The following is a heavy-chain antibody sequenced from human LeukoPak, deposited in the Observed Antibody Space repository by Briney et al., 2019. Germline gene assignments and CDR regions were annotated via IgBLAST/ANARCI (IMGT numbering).Heavy chain of an antibody. Sequence: VASVKVSCTASGGTFSSYAISWVRQAPGQGLEWMGGIIPIFGTANYAQKFQGRVTITADESTSTAYMELSSLRSEDTAVYYCARARGSLIRGVNDWGQGTLVTVSS. CDR1: GGTFSSYA. D-gene: IGHD3-10*01. J-gene: IGHJ4*02. CDR2: IIPIFGTA. CDR3: ARARGSLIRGVND. V-gene: IGHV1-69*01.